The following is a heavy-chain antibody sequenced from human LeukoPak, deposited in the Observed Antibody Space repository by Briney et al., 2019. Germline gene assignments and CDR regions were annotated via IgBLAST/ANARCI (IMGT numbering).Heavy chain of an antibody. J-gene: IGHJ4*02. D-gene: IGHD3-10*01. CDR3: ARERVRGVSGFDY. V-gene: IGHV3-13*01. CDR1: GFTFSSYD. CDR2: IGTADDT. Sequence: PGGSLRLSCAASGFTFSSYDMHWVRQATGKGLEWVSAIGTADDTYYPGSVKGRFTISRENAKNSSYLQMNSLRAGDTAVYYCARERVRGVSGFDYWGQGTLVTVSS.